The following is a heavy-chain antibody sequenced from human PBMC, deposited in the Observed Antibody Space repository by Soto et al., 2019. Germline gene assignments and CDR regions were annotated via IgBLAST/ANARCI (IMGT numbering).Heavy chain of an antibody. Sequence: SETLSLTCAVYGGSFSGYYWSWIRQPPGKGLEWIGEINHSGSTNYNPSLKSRVTISVDTSKNQCSLKLSSVTAADTAVYSCASGRRIAARLINWFDPWGQGTLVTVSS. V-gene: IGHV4-34*01. CDR3: ASGRRIAARLINWFDP. CDR1: GGSFSGYY. CDR2: INHSGST. J-gene: IGHJ5*02. D-gene: IGHD6-6*01.